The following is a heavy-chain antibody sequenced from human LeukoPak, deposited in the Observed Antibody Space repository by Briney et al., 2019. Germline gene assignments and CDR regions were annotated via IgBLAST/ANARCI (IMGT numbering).Heavy chain of an antibody. CDR3: AREYGYSYGPHHYYYYMDV. CDR2: IYYSGST. D-gene: IGHD5-18*01. J-gene: IGHJ6*03. V-gene: IGHV4-59*11. Sequence: PSETLSLTCTVSGGSISSHYWSWIRQPPGMGLEWIGNIYYSGSTNYNPSLKSRVTISVDTSKNQFSLKLSSVTAADTAVYYCAREYGYSYGPHHYYYYMDVWGKGTTVTVSS. CDR1: GGSISSHY.